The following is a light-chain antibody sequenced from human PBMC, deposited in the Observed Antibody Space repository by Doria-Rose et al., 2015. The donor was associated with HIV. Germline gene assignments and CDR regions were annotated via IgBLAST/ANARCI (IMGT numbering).Light chain of an antibody. J-gene: IGKJ3*01. V-gene: IGKV4-1*01. CDR3: QQYYGTPS. CDR1: QSLLYTSKNY. Sequence: DIRVTQSPESLGMSLGERATLNCKSNQSLLYTSKNYLAWYQQKPGQPPKLLIYWASTRQSGVPARFSGSGSGTDFTLTISSLEAEDVAVHYCQQYYGTPSFGPGTTVDIK. CDR2: WAS.